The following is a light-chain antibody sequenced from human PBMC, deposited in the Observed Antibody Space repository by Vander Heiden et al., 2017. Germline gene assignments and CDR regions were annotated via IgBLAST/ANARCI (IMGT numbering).Light chain of an antibody. CDR2: GNS. CDR3: QSSDSSLSGSV. J-gene: IGLJ3*02. CDR1: SANIGAGYD. Sequence: QSVLTQPPSVPGAPGQRVTISCTGSSANIGAGYDVNWYQQLPGTAPKLLIYGNSNRPSGVPDRFSGSKSGASASLAITGLQAEDEADYYCQSSDSSLSGSVFGGGTKLTVL. V-gene: IGLV1-40*01.